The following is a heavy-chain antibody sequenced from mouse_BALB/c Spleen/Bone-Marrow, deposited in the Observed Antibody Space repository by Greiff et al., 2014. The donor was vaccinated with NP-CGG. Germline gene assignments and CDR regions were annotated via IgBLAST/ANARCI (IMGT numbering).Heavy chain of an antibody. V-gene: IGHV1-69*02. CDR3: ARGGDNYDWCPY. CDR1: GYTFTTYW. D-gene: IGHD1-3*01. J-gene: IGHJ3*01. Sequence: QVQLQQPGAEFVKPGASVKLSCKASGYTFTTYWMHWVKQRPGQGLEWIGQIDPSDSYTNYSQKFKGKATLTVDKSSSTAYMQLSSLSTEDSAVYYCARGGDNYDWCPYRGQGTLVTGPA. CDR2: IDPSDSYT.